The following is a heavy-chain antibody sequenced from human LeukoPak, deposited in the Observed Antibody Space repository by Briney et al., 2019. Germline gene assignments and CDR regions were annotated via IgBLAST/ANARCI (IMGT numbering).Heavy chain of an antibody. D-gene: IGHD3-22*01. CDR2: IYSGGST. V-gene: IGHV3-53*01. J-gene: IGHJ3*02. CDR3: AREQRDYYDSGGAFDI. Sequence: PGGSLRLSCAASGFTVSSNYMSWVRQAPGKGLEWVSVIYSGGSTYYADSVKGRFTISRDNSKNTLYLQMNGLGAEDTAVYYCAREQRDYYDSGGAFDIWGQGTMVTVSS. CDR1: GFTVSSNY.